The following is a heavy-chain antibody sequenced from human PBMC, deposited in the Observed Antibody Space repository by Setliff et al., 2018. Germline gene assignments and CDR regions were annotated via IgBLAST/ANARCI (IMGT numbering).Heavy chain of an antibody. CDR3: ARSPANGGHDAFDI. V-gene: IGHV3-21*01. J-gene: IGHJ3*02. D-gene: IGHD6-25*01. CDR2: ISPDSIHI. CDR1: GFTFRTFS. Sequence: PGGSLRLSCAASGFTFRTFSMHWVRQAPGKGLEWVSSISPDSIHIYYADSVKGRLTISRDNAWDSLYLQMNSLGAEDTAVYYCARSPANGGHDAFDIWGRGTMVTVS.